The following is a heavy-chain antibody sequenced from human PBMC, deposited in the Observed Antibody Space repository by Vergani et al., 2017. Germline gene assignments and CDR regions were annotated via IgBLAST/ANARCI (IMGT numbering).Heavy chain of an antibody. CDR1: GGSISSYY. CDR2: IYYSGST. Sequence: QVQLQESGPGLVKPSQTLSLTCTVSGGSISSYYWSWIRQPPGKGLEWIGYIYYSGSTNYNPSLKSRVTISVDTSKNQFSLKLSTVTAADTAVYYCARGNRRADYYYYGMDVWGQGTTVTVSS. V-gene: IGHV4-59*01. CDR3: ARGNRRADYYYYGMDV. D-gene: IGHD6-13*01. J-gene: IGHJ6*02.